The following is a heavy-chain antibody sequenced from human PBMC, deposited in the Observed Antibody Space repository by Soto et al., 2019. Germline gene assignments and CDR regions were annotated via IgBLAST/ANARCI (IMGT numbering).Heavy chain of an antibody. V-gene: IGHV1-69*01. CDR2: IIPIFGTA. CDR1: GGTFSSYA. D-gene: IGHD3-22*01. Sequence: QVQLVQSGAEVKKPGSSVKVSCKASGGTFSSYAISWVRQAPGQGLAWMGGIIPIFGTANYAQKIQGRVTITANEPTSKAYMELSSLRSEDTAVYYCASSSNYYDSSGYYYYYYGMDVWGQGTTVTVSS. CDR3: ASSSNYYDSSGYYYYYYGMDV. J-gene: IGHJ6*02.